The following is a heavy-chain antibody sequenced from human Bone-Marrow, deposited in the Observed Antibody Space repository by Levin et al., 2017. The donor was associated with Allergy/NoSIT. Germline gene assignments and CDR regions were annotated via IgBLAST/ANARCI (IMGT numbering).Heavy chain of an antibody. V-gene: IGHV3-30*02. CDR2: IAKDETTI. Sequence: RSGGSLRLSCATSGFRFSDYDMHWVRQTPGKGPEWLGYIAKDETTIYYSDSVRGRFTLSRDNSKGTVDLQMNSLRTEDSALYYCARDFRWLVDHWGQGTAVTVSS. CDR3: ARDFRWLVDH. CDR1: GFRFSDYD. J-gene: IGHJ4*02. D-gene: IGHD5-24*01.